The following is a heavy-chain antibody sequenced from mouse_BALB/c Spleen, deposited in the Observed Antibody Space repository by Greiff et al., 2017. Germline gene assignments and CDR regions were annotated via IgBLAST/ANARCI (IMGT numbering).Heavy chain of an antibody. CDR1: GYAFSSYW. V-gene: IGHV1-80*01. J-gene: IGHJ4*01. D-gene: IGHD2-3*01. Sequence: QVQLQQSGAELVRPGSSVKISCKASGYAFSSYWMNWVKQRPGQGLEWIGQIYPGDGDTNYNGKFKGKATLTADKSSSTAYMQLSSLTSEDSAVYFCARRADGYFSMDYWGQGTSVTVSS. CDR3: ARRADGYFSMDY. CDR2: IYPGDGDT.